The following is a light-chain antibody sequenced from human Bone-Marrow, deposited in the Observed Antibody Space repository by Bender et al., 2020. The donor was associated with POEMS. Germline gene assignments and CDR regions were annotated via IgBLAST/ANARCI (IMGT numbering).Light chain of an antibody. Sequence: QSALTQPASVSGSPGQSITLSCTGSSSDVGAYKYVSWYQQHPNKAPKLMIYDVSSRPSGVSDRFSGSKSGTTASLTISGLQSEDEADYFCCSYSTSSTLMVFGGGTMLTVL. CDR3: CSYSTSSTLMV. CDR2: DVS. CDR1: SSDVGAYKY. J-gene: IGLJ2*01. V-gene: IGLV2-14*03.